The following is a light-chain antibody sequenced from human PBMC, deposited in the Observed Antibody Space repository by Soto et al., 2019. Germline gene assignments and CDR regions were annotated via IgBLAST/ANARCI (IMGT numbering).Light chain of an antibody. J-gene: IGKJ1*01. CDR1: QSIVTY. CDR3: QQSYSTPPWT. V-gene: IGKV1-39*01. CDR2: AAS. Sequence: DIQMTQSPSSLSASVGDRVTITCRASQSIVTYLNWYLQKPGKAPKLLIYAASNLQSGVPSRFSGSGSGTDFPLTISSLQPEDFATYFCQQSYSTPPWTVGQGTKVEIK.